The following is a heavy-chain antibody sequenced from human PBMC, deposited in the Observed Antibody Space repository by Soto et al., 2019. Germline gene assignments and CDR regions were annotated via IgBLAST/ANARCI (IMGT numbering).Heavy chain of an antibody. V-gene: IGHV4-34*01. D-gene: IGHD1-1*01. CDR1: GGFFTGYY. Sequence: QVQLQQWGAGLLKPSETLSLTCGVYGGFFTGYYWSWVRQPPGKGLEWIGQINHGGSTKYNPSLKSRVTMSIDTSKNQFSLRLNSVTAADTAVYYCARGQLGDYWGQVIQVTVSS. CDR2: INHGGST. CDR3: ARGQLGDY. J-gene: IGHJ4*02.